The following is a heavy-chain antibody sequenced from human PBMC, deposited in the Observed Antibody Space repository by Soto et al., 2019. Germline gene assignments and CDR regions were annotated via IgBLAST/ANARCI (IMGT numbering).Heavy chain of an antibody. V-gene: IGHV3-21*01. CDR3: ARDRAAAGLNWFDP. Sequence: EVQLVESGGGLVNPGGSLRLSCAASGFTFSSYSMNLVRQAPGKGREWVSSISSSSSYIYYADSVKGRFTISRDNAKNSLYLQMNSLRAEDTAVYYCARDRAAAGLNWFDPWGQGTLVTVSS. CDR2: ISSSSSYI. D-gene: IGHD6-13*01. CDR1: GFTFSSYS. J-gene: IGHJ5*02.